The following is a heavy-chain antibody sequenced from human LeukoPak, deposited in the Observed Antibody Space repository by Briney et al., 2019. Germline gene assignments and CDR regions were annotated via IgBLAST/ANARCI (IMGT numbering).Heavy chain of an antibody. CDR3: ARSIVVVVAATTFFDY. CDR1: GFTFSSYW. CDR2: IKQDGSEK. D-gene: IGHD2-15*01. J-gene: IGHJ4*02. V-gene: IGHV3-7*01. Sequence: SGRSLRLSCAASGFTFSSYWMSWVRQAPGKGLEWVANIKQDGSEKYYVDSVKGRFTISRDNAKNSLYLQMNSLRAEDTAVYYCARSIVVVVAATTFFDYWGQGTLVTVSS.